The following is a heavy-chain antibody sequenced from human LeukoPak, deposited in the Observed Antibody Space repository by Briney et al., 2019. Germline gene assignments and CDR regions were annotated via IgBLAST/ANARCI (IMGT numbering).Heavy chain of an antibody. J-gene: IGHJ4*02. Sequence: GRALRLSCASSGFTFSSYAMHGVRQAPGRGLEGVAVISYDGSSKYYADSLKGRFTISSENSKHTLYLQMNSLRAEDTAVYYCARDGGSGYYYSFDYWGQGTLVTVSS. V-gene: IGHV3-30-3*01. D-gene: IGHD3-22*01. CDR3: ARDGGSGYYYSFDY. CDR2: ISYDGSSK. CDR1: GFTFSSYA.